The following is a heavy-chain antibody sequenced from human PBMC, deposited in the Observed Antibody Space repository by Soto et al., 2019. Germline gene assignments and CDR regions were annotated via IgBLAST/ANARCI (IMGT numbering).Heavy chain of an antibody. CDR1: CYNFIKYF. J-gene: IGHJ4*02. V-gene: IGHV1-18*01. Sequence: ASVNVSCKGFCYNFIKYFINLFRQSPLQWLEWMGWISPYSVYTHSAQKFQGRLTLTTNTAAATAYMELEILRSADTALYYCTREATVLITDARNSQFEYWGQRNMVNVSS. CDR3: TREATVLITDARNSQFEY. D-gene: IGHD2-8*02. CDR2: ISPYSVYT.